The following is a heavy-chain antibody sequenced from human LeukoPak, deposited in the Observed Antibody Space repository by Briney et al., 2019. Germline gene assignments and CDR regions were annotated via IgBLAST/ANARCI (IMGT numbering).Heavy chain of an antibody. J-gene: IGHJ6*02. CDR3: AKEGYAPCGGDCQYYYYYGMDV. CDR1: GFTFSSYA. Sequence: GGSLRLSCAASGFTFSSYAMSWVPQAPGKGLEGVSGISGSGGSTYYADSVKGRFTISRDNSKNTLYMQMISLRAGDTAVYYRAKEGYAPCGGDCQYYYYYGMDVWGQGTTVTVSS. V-gene: IGHV3-23*01. D-gene: IGHD2-21*02. CDR2: ISGSGGST.